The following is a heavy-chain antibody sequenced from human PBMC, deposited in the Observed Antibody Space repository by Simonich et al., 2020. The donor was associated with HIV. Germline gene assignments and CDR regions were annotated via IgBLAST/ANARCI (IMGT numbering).Heavy chain of an antibody. CDR3: ARRRILTTYYFRDYYYYMDV. CDR1: NGSFSGAF. CDR2: INHFGST. Sequence: QVQLQQWGAGLLKPSETLSLTCAVYNGSFSGAFWSWIRQPPGKGLEWIGEINHFGSTNYNPSLKSRVTISVDTSKNQFSLRLSSVTAADTAVYYCARRRILTTYYFRDYYYYMDVWGEGTTVTVSS. V-gene: IGHV4-34*01. J-gene: IGHJ6*03. D-gene: IGHD3-9*01.